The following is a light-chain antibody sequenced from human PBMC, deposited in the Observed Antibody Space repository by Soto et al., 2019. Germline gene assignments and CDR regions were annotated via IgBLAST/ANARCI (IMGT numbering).Light chain of an antibody. CDR3: QKYTNVPA. V-gene: IGKV1-27*01. J-gene: IGKJ4*01. CDR2: AAS. CDR1: QGISNY. Sequence: DIQMTQSPSSLSASVGDRVTITCRASQGISNYLAWYQQIPGKVPKLLISAASNLQSGVPSRFSGRGSGTDFAITISSLQPEDSATSYCQKYTNVPAFGGGTKVEIK.